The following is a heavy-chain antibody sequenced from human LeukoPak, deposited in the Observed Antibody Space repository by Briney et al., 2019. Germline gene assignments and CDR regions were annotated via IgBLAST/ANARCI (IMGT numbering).Heavy chain of an antibody. D-gene: IGHD2-2*01. CDR2: ISYDGSNK. Sequence: GGSLRLSCAASGFTFSSYAMHWARQAPGKGLEWVAVISYDGSNKYYADSVKGRFTISRDNSKNTLYLQMNSLRAEDTAVYYCARDLGYCSSTSCSPPVYWGQGTLVTVSS. V-gene: IGHV3-30-3*01. J-gene: IGHJ4*02. CDR1: GFTFSSYA. CDR3: ARDLGYCSSTSCSPPVY.